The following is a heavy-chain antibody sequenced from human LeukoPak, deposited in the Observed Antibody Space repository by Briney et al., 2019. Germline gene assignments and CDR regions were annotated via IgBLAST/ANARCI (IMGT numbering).Heavy chain of an antibody. CDR3: ARASLVVVPAAMYFDY. V-gene: IGHV1-18*01. CDR1: GYTFTSYG. J-gene: IGHJ4*02. Sequence: ASVKVSCKASGYTFTSYGISWVRQAPGQGLEWMGWISAYNGNTNYAQKLQGRVTMTTDTSTSTAYMELRSLRSDDTAVYYCARASLVVVPAAMYFDYWGQGTLVTVSS. CDR2: ISAYNGNT. D-gene: IGHD2-2*01.